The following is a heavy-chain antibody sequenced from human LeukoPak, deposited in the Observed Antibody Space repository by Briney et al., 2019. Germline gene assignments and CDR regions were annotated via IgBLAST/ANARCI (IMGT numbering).Heavy chain of an antibody. CDR2: ISGSGGST. CDR3: AEDYPYDSSGYPDY. Sequence: PGGSLRLSCAASGFTFSSYAMSWVPQAPGRGRGGGPPISGSGGSTYYADSVKGRFTISRDNSKNTLYLQMNSLRAEDTAVYYCAEDYPYDSSGYPDYWGQGTLVTVSS. CDR1: GFTFSSYA. V-gene: IGHV3-23*01. J-gene: IGHJ4*02. D-gene: IGHD3-22*01.